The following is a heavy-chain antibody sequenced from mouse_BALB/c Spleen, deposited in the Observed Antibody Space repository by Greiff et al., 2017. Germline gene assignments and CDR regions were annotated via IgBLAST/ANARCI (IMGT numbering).Heavy chain of an antibody. CDR3: ARNKDAMDY. CDR2: INPYNGAT. CDR1: GYSFTGYY. J-gene: IGHJ4*01. Sequence: VQLQQSGPELVKPGASVKISCKASGYSFTGYYMHWVKQSHVKSLEWIGRINPYNGATSYNQNFKDKASLTVDKSSSTAYMELHSLTSEDSAVYYCARNKDAMDYWGQGTSVTVSS. V-gene: IGHV1-31*01. D-gene: IGHD1-3*01.